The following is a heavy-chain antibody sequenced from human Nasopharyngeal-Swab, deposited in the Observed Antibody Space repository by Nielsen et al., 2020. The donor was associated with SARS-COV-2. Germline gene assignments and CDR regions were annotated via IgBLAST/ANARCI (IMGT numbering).Heavy chain of an antibody. CDR2: INHSGST. Sequence: SETLSLTCAVYGGSFSGYYWSWIRQPPGKGLEWIGDINHSGSTNYNPSLKSRVTISVDTSKNQFSLKLSSVTAADTAVYYCARGRYGIFGVVIGYFDYWGQGTLVTVSS. CDR3: ARGRYGIFGVVIGYFDY. J-gene: IGHJ4*02. D-gene: IGHD3-3*01. CDR1: GGSFSGYY. V-gene: IGHV4-34*01.